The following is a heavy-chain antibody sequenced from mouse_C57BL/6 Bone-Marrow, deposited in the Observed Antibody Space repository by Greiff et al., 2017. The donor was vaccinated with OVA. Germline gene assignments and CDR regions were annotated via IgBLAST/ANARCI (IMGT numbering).Heavy chain of an antibody. J-gene: IGHJ4*01. CDR1: GFSLTSYA. D-gene: IGHD2-10*01. V-gene: IGHV2-9-1*01. CDR2: IWTGGGT. Sequence: VKLMESGPGLVAPSQSLSITCTVSGFSLTSYAISWVRQPPGKGLEWLGEIWTGGGTNYNSALKSRLSISKDNSKSQVFLKLNSLQPDDTARYYCARPAYYGRAMNYWGQGTSVTVSS. CDR3: ARPAYYGRAMNY.